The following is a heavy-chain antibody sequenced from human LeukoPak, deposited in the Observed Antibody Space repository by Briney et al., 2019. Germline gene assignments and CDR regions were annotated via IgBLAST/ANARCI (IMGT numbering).Heavy chain of an antibody. D-gene: IGHD3-10*01. CDR2: IKTDGSQI. V-gene: IGHV3-7*01. J-gene: IGHJ6*03. Sequence: GGSLRLSCVASGFTFSSYWMTWVRQAPGKGLEWVANIKTDGSQIYYVDFVKGRFTISRDNAKNSLYLQMNSLRAEDTAVYYCAREFLELLWFGESAYYYYYMDVWGKGTTVTVSS. CDR1: GFTFSSYW. CDR3: AREFLELLWFGESAYYYYYMDV.